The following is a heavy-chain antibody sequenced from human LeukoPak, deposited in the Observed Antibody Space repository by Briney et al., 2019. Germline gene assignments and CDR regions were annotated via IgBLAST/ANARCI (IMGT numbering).Heavy chain of an antibody. CDR2: ISYDGSNK. J-gene: IGHJ4*02. Sequence: PGRSLRLSCAASGFTFSSYAMHWVRQAPGKGLEWVAVISYDGSNKYYADSVKGRFTISRDNSKNTLYLQMNSLRAEDTAVYYCAKDGSSPAYYYFDYWGQGTLVTVSS. D-gene: IGHD1-26*01. V-gene: IGHV3-30*04. CDR3: AKDGSSPAYYYFDY. CDR1: GFTFSSYA.